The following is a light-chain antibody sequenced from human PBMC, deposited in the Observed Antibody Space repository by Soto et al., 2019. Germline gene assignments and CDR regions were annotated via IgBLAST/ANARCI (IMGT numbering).Light chain of an antibody. V-gene: IGLV1-44*01. J-gene: IGLJ2*01. CDR2: SNN. CDR1: SSNIGSNT. CDR3: AAWDDSLNGPV. Sequence: QSVLTQPPSASGTPGQRVTISCSGSSSNIGSNTVNWYQQLAGTAPKLLIYSNNQRPSGVPDRFSGSKSGTSASLAISGLQSEYEAEYYCAAWDDSLNGPVFGGGTKLTVL.